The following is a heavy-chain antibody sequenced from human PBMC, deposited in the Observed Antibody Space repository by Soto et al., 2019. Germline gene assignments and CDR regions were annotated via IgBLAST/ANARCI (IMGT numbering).Heavy chain of an antibody. J-gene: IGHJ6*02. D-gene: IGHD2-2*02. CDR1: GYTFTGYY. Sequence: ASVKVSCKASGYTFTGYYMHWVRQAPGQGLEWMGWINPNSGGTNYAQKFQGWVTMTRDTSISTAYMELSRLRSDDTAVYYCAREYVIVVPAAIRGGHYYYYYGMDVWGQGTTVTVSS. CDR3: AREYVIVVPAAIRGGHYYYYYGMDV. CDR2: INPNSGGT. V-gene: IGHV1-2*04.